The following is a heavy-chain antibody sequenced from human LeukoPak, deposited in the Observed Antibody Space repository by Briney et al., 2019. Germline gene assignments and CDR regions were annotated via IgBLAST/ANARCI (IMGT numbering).Heavy chain of an antibody. CDR2: INPSGGST. D-gene: IGHD3-16*01. CDR3: ARRLSDAFDI. J-gene: IGHJ3*02. CDR1: GYTFTSYY. V-gene: IGHV1-46*01. Sequence: GASVKVSCKASGYTFTSYYMHWVRQAPRQGLEWMGIINPSGGSTSYAQKFQGRITMTRDTSTSTVYMELSSLRSEDTAVCYCARRLSDAFDIWGQGTMVTVSS.